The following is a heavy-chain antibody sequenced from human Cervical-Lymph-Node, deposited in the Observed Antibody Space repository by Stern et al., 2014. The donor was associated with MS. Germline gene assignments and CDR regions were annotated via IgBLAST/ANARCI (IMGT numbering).Heavy chain of an antibody. Sequence: VQLVQSGAEVKKPGESLKISCQASGYKFATNWIGWVRQMPGRGLEWMGIIYPGDSDTRYSPSFQGQVIISADKSVATAYLQWSSLKASDTGIYYCARGNSLVTGRVWFDPWGQGTRVTVSS. J-gene: IGHJ5*02. V-gene: IGHV5-51*01. CDR3: ARGNSLVTGRVWFDP. D-gene: IGHD2-21*02. CDR2: IYPGDSDT. CDR1: GYKFATNW.